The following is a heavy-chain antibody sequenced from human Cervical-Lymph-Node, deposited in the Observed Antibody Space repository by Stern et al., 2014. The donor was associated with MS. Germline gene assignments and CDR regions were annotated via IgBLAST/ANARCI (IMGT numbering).Heavy chain of an antibody. CDR1: GGSTSSSNYY. CDR2: ISHSGSS. V-gene: IGHV4-39*01. Sequence: QLQLQESGPGLVKPSETLSLTCTVSGGSTSSSNYYWGWIRQPPGKGLEWIASISHSGSSYSIPSLKSRLTISIDTSKNLFPLNLISVTAADTAVYYCASLNGSGSYPDYWGQGTLVIVSS. D-gene: IGHD3-10*01. J-gene: IGHJ4*02. CDR3: ASLNGSGSYPDY.